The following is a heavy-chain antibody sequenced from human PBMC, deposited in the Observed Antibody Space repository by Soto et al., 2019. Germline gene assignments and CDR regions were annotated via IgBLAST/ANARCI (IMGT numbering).Heavy chain of an antibody. Sequence: GSLSLSCAASGFTFSSYSMNWVRQAPGKGLEWVSSISSSSSYIYYADSVKGRFTISRDNAKNSLYLQMNSLRAEDTAVYYCARTPGSSSSGWFDPWDQATLVTVSS. D-gene: IGHD6-6*01. CDR3: ARTPGSSSSGWFDP. CDR2: ISSSSSYI. CDR1: GFTFSSYS. V-gene: IGHV3-21*01. J-gene: IGHJ5*02.